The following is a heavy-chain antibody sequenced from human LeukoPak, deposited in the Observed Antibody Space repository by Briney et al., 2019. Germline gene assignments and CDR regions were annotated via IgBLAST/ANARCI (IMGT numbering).Heavy chain of an antibody. Sequence: PGGSLTLSFAASGFTFSSYSMNWVRQAPGKGLEWVSSISSNSYYIYHADSVEGRFTISRDNAKNSLYLQMNSLRAEDTAVYYCAREILLDYWVQGTLVTVSS. CDR3: AREILLDY. V-gene: IGHV3-21*01. CDR2: ISSNSYYI. CDR1: GFTFSSYS. J-gene: IGHJ4*02. D-gene: IGHD3-10*01.